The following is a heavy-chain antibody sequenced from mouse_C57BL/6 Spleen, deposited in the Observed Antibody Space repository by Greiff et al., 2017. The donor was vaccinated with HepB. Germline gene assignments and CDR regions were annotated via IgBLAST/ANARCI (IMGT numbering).Heavy chain of an antibody. CDR2: IWRGGST. J-gene: IGHJ1*03. CDR1: GFSLTSYG. V-gene: IGHV2-5*01. CDR3: AKDQYYGSSYWGYFDG. D-gene: IGHD1-1*01. Sequence: QVQLQQSGPGLVQPSQSLSITCTVSGFSLTSYGVHWVRQSPGKGLEWLGVIWRGGSTDYNAAFMSRLSITKDNSKSKIFFKMNSLQADDTAIYYCAKDQYYGSSYWGYFDGWGTGTTVTGSS.